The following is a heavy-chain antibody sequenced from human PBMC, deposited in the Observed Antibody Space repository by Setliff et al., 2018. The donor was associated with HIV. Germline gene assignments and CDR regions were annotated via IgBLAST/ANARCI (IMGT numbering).Heavy chain of an antibody. CDR1: GASISSHY. CDR2: MYFRGDA. Sequence: SETLSLTCTVSGASISSHYWNWIRQAPGKGLEWIGTMYFRGDARNSPSLKSRVTISVDTSKNQLSLNLTSVTAADSAVYYCARVETTVRGATYAMDVWGQGTMVTVSS. V-gene: IGHV4-59*11. D-gene: IGHD3-10*01. J-gene: IGHJ6*02. CDR3: ARVETTVRGATYAMDV.